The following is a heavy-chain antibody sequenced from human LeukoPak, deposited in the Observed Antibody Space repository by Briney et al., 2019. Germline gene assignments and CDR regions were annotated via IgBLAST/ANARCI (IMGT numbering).Heavy chain of an antibody. D-gene: IGHD3-22*01. CDR3: ARAPSYYYDSSGYPSESVLWFDP. V-gene: IGHV1-2*02. Sequence: ASVKASCKASGYTFTGYYMHWVRQAPGQGLEWMGWINPNSDGTNYAQKFQGRVTMTRDTSISTAYMELSRLRSDDTAVYYCARAPSYYYDSSGYPSESVLWFDPWGQGTLVTVSS. CDR2: INPNSDGT. J-gene: IGHJ5*02. CDR1: GYTFTGYY.